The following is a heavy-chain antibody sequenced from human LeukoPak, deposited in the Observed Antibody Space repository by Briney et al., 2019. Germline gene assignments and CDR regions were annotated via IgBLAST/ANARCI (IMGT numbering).Heavy chain of an antibody. CDR3: ARSASYYEILTGYYPNYFDH. V-gene: IGHV4-61*02. D-gene: IGHD3-9*01. CDR1: VRSISSGNYD. Sequence: SHTLSLTCTVSVRSISSGNYDSSSIRQPAGKGLELIGRVYTSGSTKYNPSLKSRVTISVDTSKNQFSLKLSSVTAADTAVYYCARSASYYEILTGYYPNYFDHWGQGTLVTVSS. CDR2: VYTSGST. J-gene: IGHJ4*02.